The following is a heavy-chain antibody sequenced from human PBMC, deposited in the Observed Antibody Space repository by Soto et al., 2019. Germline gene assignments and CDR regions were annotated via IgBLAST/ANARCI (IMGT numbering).Heavy chain of an antibody. CDR1: GFPFSSYA. CDR2: ISGRGVRT. CDR3: AKGGYYSLLDI. Sequence: GGSLRLSCVASGFPFSSYAMSSVPQTPGKGLVWVSGISGRGVRTYYSDCVKGRFTISRDNSNNTLSLQMHILRVEDTAVYFCAKGGYYSLLDIWGQGTMVTVSS. J-gene: IGHJ3*02. V-gene: IGHV3-23*01. D-gene: IGHD3-16*01.